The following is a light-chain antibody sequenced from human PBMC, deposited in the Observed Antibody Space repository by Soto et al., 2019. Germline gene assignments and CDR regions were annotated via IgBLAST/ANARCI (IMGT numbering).Light chain of an antibody. V-gene: IGKV1-39*01. J-gene: IGKJ3*01. CDR1: QSISIY. CDR2: SAS. CDR3: QQSYCTRYFT. Sequence: DIQMTQSPASLSASVGDSVTITCRTSQSISIYLNWYQKKLGRAPQLLIYSASNLQGGVPSRFSCSRSGTSCSLTSASLHPEDFGAYYRQQSYCTRYFTFGAGTKVEIK.